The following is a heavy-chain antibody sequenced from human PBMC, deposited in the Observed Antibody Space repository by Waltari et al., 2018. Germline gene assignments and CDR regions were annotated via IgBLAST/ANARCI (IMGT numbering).Heavy chain of an antibody. CDR2: VSNNGDSA. V-gene: IGHV3-64D*08. CDR3: VKDGPGAGWGDYDY. D-gene: IGHD3-16*01. J-gene: IGHJ4*02. CDR1: GFTFSSFS. Sequence: EVQLVESGGGLVQPGGSLRLSCSASGFTFSSFSIHWVRQAPGKGLEYVSAVSNNGDSAYYADSVKGRFTISRDNSKNTLYLQMTSLKAEDTAVYYCVKDGPGAGWGDYDYWGQGTLVTVSS.